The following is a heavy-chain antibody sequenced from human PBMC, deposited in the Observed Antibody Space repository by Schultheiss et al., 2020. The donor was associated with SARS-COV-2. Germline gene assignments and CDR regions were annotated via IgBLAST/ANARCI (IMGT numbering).Heavy chain of an antibody. CDR3: ARVDTAMVFDY. Sequence: GESLKISCAASGFTFSSYGMHWVRQAPGKGLEWVAVISYDGSNKYYADSVKGRFTISRDNSKNTLYLQMNSLRAEDTAVYYCARVDTAMVFDYWGQGTLVTVSS. D-gene: IGHD5-18*01. J-gene: IGHJ4*02. CDR1: GFTFSSYG. CDR2: ISYDGSNK. V-gene: IGHV3-30*03.